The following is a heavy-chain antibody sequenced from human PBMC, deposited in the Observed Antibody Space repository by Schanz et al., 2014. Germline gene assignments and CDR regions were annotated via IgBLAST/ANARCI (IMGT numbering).Heavy chain of an antibody. CDR2: ISHSGGSK. V-gene: IGHV3-23*01. D-gene: IGHD2-15*01. CDR1: GFTFNSYA. Sequence: DVQLLESGGGLVQPGGSLRLSCAASGFTFNSYAMTWVRQAPGKGLEWVSSISHSGGSKYYADSVKGRFTISRDNSENTLYLQRNSLSADDTAVFYCAKGMGYCSGGTCCDYYYYGLDVWGQGTTVTVSS. CDR3: AKGMGYCSGGTCCDYYYYGLDV. J-gene: IGHJ6*02.